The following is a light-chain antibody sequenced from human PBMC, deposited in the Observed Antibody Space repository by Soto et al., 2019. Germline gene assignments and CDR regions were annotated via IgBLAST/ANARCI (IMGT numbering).Light chain of an antibody. V-gene: IGLV1-40*01. CDR3: QSYDSSLSGSV. CDR2: GNS. J-gene: IGLJ2*01. Sequence: QSVLTQPPSVSGAPGQRVTISCTGSSSNIGAGYDVHWYQQVPGTAPKLIIYGNSNRPSGVPDRFSGSKSGTSASLAITGLQAEDEADYYCQSYDSSLSGSVFGGGTKLTVL. CDR1: SSNIGAGYD.